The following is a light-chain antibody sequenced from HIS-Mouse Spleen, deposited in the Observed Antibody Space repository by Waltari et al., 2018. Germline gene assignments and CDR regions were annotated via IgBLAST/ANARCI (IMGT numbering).Light chain of an antibody. V-gene: IGKV1-5*03. CDR3: QQYNSYSL. CDR2: KAS. J-gene: IGKJ3*01. Sequence: DIQMTQSPSTLSASVGDRVTITCRASQSISSWLAWYQQKPGKAPKLLIYKASSLESGFPSRFSDSGSGTEFTLTISSLQPDDFATYYCQQYNSYSLFGPGTKVDIK. CDR1: QSISSW.